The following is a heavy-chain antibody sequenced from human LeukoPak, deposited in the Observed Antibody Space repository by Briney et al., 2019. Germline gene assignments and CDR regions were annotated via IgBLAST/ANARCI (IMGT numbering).Heavy chain of an antibody. D-gene: IGHD3-3*01. CDR1: GGSISSYY. J-gene: IGHJ6*02. CDR3: ARGVPFFGFLESAFNSGYYYYYGMDV. Sequence: SETLSFTCTVSGGSISSYYWSWIRQPPGKGLEWIGYIYYSGSTNYNPSLKSRVTISVDTSKNQFSLKLSSVTAADAAVYYCARGVPFFGFLESAFNSGYYYYYGMDVWGQGTTVTVSS. CDR2: IYYSGST. V-gene: IGHV4-59*01.